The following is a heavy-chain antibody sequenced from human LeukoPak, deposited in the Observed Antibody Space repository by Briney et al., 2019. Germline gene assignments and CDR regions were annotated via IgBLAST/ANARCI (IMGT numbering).Heavy chain of an antibody. CDR1: GGSFSGYY. CDR3: ARHYDY. CDR2: INHSGST. J-gene: IGHJ4*02. Sequence: SETLSLTCAVYGGSFSGYYWSWIRQPPGKGLEWIGEINHSGSTNYNPSLKSRVTISVDTSKNQFSLKLSSVTAADTAVYYCARHYDYWGQGTLVTVSS. V-gene: IGHV4-34*01. D-gene: IGHD1-26*01.